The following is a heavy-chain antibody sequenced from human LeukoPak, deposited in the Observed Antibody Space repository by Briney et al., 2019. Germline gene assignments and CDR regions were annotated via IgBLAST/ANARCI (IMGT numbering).Heavy chain of an antibody. CDR1: GFTVSSNY. CDR3: ARNFEYQLLGTNWFDP. CDR2: ISSSGSTI. J-gene: IGHJ5*02. Sequence: GGSLRLSCAASGFTVSSNYMSWIRQAPGKGLEWVSYISSSGSTIYYADSVKGRFTISRDNAKNSLYLQMNSLRAEDTAVYYCARNFEYQLLGTNWFDPWGQGTLVTVSS. D-gene: IGHD2-2*01. V-gene: IGHV3-11*04.